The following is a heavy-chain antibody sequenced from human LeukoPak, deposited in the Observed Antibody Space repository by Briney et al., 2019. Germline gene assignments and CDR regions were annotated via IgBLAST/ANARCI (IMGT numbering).Heavy chain of an antibody. CDR3: ARKQEAPDDSSGYYFYYYYMDV. Sequence: GGSLRLSCAASGFTFSSYEMNWVRQAPGKGLEWVSYISSSGSTIYYADSVKGRFTISRDNAKNSLYLQMNSLRAEDTAVYYCARKQEAPDDSSGYYFYYYYMDVWGKGTTVTISS. J-gene: IGHJ6*03. D-gene: IGHD3-22*01. V-gene: IGHV3-48*03. CDR2: ISSSGSTI. CDR1: GFTFSSYE.